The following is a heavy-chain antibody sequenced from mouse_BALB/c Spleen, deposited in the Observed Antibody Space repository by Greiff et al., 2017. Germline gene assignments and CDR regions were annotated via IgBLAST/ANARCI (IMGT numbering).Heavy chain of an antibody. CDR1: GFTFSSYA. V-gene: IGHV5-6-5*01. Sequence: EVQGVESGGGLVKPGGSLKLSCAASGFTFSSYAMSWVRQTPEKRLEWVASISSGGSTYYPDSVKGRFTISRDNARNILYLQMSSLRSEDTAMYYCARGQGLRDYAMDYWGQGTSVTVSS. J-gene: IGHJ4*01. CDR2: ISSGGST. CDR3: ARGQGLRDYAMDY. D-gene: IGHD2-4*01.